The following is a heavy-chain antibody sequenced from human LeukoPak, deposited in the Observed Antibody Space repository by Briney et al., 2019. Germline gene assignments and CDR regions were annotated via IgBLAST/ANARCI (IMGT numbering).Heavy chain of an antibody. Sequence: GGCLRLSWAAAGFTVSSNYISWGRQARGEWLEWVSFIYSGGNTYYADSVEGRLTTSRDNSKNTLCLQMNSLSAEDTAVYYCARRGRIFGVVIIGYFDYWGPGTLVTVSS. CDR1: GFTVSSNY. D-gene: IGHD3-3*01. CDR3: ARRGRIFGVVIIGYFDY. CDR2: IYSGGNT. V-gene: IGHV3-66*01. J-gene: IGHJ4*02.